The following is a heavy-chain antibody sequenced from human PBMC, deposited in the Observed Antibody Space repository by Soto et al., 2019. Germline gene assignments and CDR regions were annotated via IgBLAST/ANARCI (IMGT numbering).Heavy chain of an antibody. CDR2: ISFDGSSK. Sequence: QVQLVESGGGVVQPGRSLRLSCAASGFTFSTYGMHWVRLAPGKGLEWVAAISFDGSSKYYGDFVKGRFTISRDNSKNTLYLQMNSLRVEDTAMYYCAKDVWGARFDPWGQGTLVTVSS. CDR1: GFTFSTYG. J-gene: IGHJ5*02. CDR3: AKDVWGARFDP. V-gene: IGHV3-30*18. D-gene: IGHD3-16*01.